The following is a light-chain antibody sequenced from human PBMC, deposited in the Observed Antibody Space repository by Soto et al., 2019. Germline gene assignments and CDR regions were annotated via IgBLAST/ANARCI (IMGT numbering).Light chain of an antibody. Sequence: DIPLTESPAPVCASVGDRGTMTCRASLSIAGYLSWSQQKPGKAPKFLIYSASTLQRGVPSRFGGSGSGTDFTLTITGLQPEDFATYYCQQSLTGPITFGQGTRLEIK. CDR1: LSIAGY. V-gene: IGKV1-39*01. J-gene: IGKJ5*01. CDR3: QQSLTGPIT. CDR2: SAS.